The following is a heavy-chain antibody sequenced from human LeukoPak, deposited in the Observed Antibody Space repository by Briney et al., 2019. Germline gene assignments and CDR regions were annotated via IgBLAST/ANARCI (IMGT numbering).Heavy chain of an antibody. CDR2: IYYTGNT. CDR1: SGSVSSGSFY. D-gene: IGHD1-26*01. CDR3: ARVSASRRESGAGYFDY. V-gene: IGHV4-61*01. Sequence: PSETLSLTCTVSSGSVSSGSFYWTWIRQPPGKGLEWIGYIYYTGNTNSNPSLKSRVTISLDTSKSQFSLKLSSVTAADTAVYYCARVSASRRESGAGYFDYWGQGTLVTVSS. J-gene: IGHJ4*02.